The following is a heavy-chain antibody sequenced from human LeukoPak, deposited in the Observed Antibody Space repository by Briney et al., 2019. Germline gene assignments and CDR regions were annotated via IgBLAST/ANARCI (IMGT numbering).Heavy chain of an antibody. V-gene: IGHV1-69*01. J-gene: IGHJ3*02. CDR2: IIPIDGTA. CDR1: RDTFTRCA. Sequence: ASVKVSCKASRDTFTRCAFSWVRQAPGQGLEWMGGIIPIDGTANFAQKFQGRVTITADQSTSTAYMELGSLRSEDTAIYYCARDPGAPVRAFDIWGQGTLVTVSS. CDR3: ARDPGAPVRAFDI. D-gene: IGHD3-10*01.